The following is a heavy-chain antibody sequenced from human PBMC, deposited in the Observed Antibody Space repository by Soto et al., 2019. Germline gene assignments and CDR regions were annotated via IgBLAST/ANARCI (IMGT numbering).Heavy chain of an antibody. CDR1: AASFSKYY. Sequence: SETLSLTCTVAAASFSKYYWTWIRQPPGKGLEWVGYVYFNGNTNYNPSFQGHVTISADKSISTAFLQWSSLKASDTAIYYCTSGKFYGSPWPWWGQGTLVTVSS. J-gene: IGHJ4*02. D-gene: IGHD1-26*01. CDR3: TSGKFYGSPWPW. CDR2: VYFNGNT. V-gene: IGHV4-59*12.